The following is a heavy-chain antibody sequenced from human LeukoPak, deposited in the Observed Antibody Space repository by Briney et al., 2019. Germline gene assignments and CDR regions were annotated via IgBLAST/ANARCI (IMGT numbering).Heavy chain of an antibody. CDR2: INHSGST. CDR1: GGSFSGYY. Sequence: SETLSLTCAVYGGSFSGYYWSWLRQPPGKGLEWIGEINHSGSTNYNPSLKSRVTISVDTSKNQFSLKLSSVTAADTAVYYCARAEMATIFDYWGQGTLVTVSS. V-gene: IGHV4-34*01. D-gene: IGHD5-24*01. CDR3: ARAEMATIFDY. J-gene: IGHJ4*02.